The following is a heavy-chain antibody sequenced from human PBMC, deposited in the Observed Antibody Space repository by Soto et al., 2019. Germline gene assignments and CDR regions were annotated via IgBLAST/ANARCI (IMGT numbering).Heavy chain of an antibody. CDR3: ARDKITGLFDY. CDR2: IYYSGST. V-gene: IGHV4-59*12. D-gene: IGHD2-8*02. CDR1: GGSISSYY. Sequence: SETLSLTCTVSGGSISSYYWSWIRQPPGKGLEWIGYIYYSGSTNYNPSLKSRVTISVDTSKNQFSLKLSSVTAADTAVYYCARDKITGLFDYWGQGTPVTVS. J-gene: IGHJ4*02.